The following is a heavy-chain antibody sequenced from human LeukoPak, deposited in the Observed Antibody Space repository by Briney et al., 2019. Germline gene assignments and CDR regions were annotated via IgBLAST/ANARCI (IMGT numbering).Heavy chain of an antibody. CDR1: GFTFSSYS. CDR3: ARDQPFRYCSSTSCPGY. D-gene: IGHD2-2*01. V-gene: IGHV3-21*01. J-gene: IGHJ4*02. CDR2: ISSSSSYI. Sequence: GGSLRLSCAASGFTFSSYSMNWVRQAPGKGLEWVSSISSSSSYIYYADSVKGQFTISRDNAKNSLYLQMNSLRAEDAAVYYCARDQPFRYCSSTSCPGYWGQGTLVTVSS.